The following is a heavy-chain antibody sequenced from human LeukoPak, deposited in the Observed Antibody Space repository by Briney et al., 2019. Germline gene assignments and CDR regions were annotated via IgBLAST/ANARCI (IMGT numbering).Heavy chain of an antibody. V-gene: IGHV1-69*13. D-gene: IGHD1-26*01. CDR1: GGTFSSYA. J-gene: IGHJ3*02. CDR3: AADGPLGATAGAFDI. Sequence: ASVKVSCKASGGTFSSYAISWVRQAPGQGLEWMGGIIPIFGTANYAQKFQGRVTITADESTSTAYMELSSLRSEDTAVYYCAADGPLGATAGAFDIWGQGTMVTVSS. CDR2: IIPIFGTA.